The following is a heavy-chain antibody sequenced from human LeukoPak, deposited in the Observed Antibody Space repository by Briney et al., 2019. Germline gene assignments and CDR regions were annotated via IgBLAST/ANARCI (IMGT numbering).Heavy chain of an antibody. D-gene: IGHD4-17*01. CDR1: GFTASSNS. J-gene: IGHJ4*02. V-gene: IGHV3-53*01. CDR2: IYSGGNT. CDR3: ARRAGEYSHPYDY. Sequence: GGSLRLSCTVSGFTASSNSMSWVRQAPGKGLEWVSFIYSGGNTHYSDSVKGRFTISRDNSKNTLYLQMNSLRADDTAVYYCARRAGEYSHPYDYWGQGTLVTVSS.